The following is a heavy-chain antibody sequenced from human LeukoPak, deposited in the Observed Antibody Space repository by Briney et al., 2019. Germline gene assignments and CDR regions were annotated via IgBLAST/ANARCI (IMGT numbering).Heavy chain of an antibody. CDR2: VDVHGQGT. Sequence: PGGSLRLSCAASGFTFSSYAMSWVRQAPGKGPVWVSRVDVHGQGTAYADSVKGRLTISRDNAKNTLSLQMNSLSAEDTAVYYCARSNYDSTTFYYHLDLWGQGTLVTVSS. J-gene: IGHJ5*02. D-gene: IGHD2/OR15-2a*01. CDR1: GFTFSSYA. V-gene: IGHV3-74*01. CDR3: ARSNYDSTTFYYHLDL.